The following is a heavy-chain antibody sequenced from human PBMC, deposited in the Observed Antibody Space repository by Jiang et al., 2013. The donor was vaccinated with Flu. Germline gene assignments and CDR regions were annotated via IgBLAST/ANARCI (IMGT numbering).Heavy chain of an antibody. D-gene: IGHD4-17*01. CDR2: ISAYNGNT. V-gene: IGHV1-18*01. CDR1: SYG. J-gene: IGHJ2*01. CDR3: AATGGYGDYGWYFDL. Sequence: SYGISWVRQAPGQGLEWMGWISAYNGNTNYAQKLQGRVTMTTDTSTSTAYMELRSLRSDDTAVYYCAATGGYGDYGWYFDLWGRGTLVTVSS.